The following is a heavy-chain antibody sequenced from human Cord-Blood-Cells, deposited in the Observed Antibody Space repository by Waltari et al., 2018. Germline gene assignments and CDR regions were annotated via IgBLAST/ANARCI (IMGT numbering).Heavy chain of an antibody. CDR3: TRPDYGDDY. J-gene: IGHJ4*02. CDR2: IRSKANSYAT. CDR1: GFTFSGSA. Sequence: EVQLVESGGGLVQPGGSLKLSCEASGFTFSGSAMHWVRQASGKGLAWVGRIRSKANSYATAYAASVKGRFTISRDDSKNTAYLQMNSLKTEDTAVYYCTRPDYGDDYWGQGTLVTVSS. D-gene: IGHD4-17*01. V-gene: IGHV3-73*02.